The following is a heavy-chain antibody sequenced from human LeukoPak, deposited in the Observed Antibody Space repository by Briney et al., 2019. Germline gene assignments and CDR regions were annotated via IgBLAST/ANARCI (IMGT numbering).Heavy chain of an antibody. D-gene: IGHD1-14*01. CDR2: ISGYNGNT. J-gene: IGHJ4*02. Sequence: GASVKVSCKASGSTFPNHGFTWVRQAPGQGLQWMGWISGYNGNTKYAENLQGRVTMTTDTPTSTAYMELRSLRSDDTAVYYCARGGKSPYHSLGYWGQGTLVTVSS. CDR1: GSTFPNHG. CDR3: ARGGKSPYHSLGY. V-gene: IGHV1-18*01.